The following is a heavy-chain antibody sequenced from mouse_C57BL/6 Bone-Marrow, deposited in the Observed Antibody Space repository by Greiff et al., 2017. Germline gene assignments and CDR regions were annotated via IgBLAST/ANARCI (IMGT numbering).Heavy chain of an antibody. D-gene: IGHD1-1*02. CDR2: IYPGDGDT. CDR1: GYAFSSSW. CDR3: ARGGDEYAMDY. Sequence: QVQLQQSGPELVKPGASVKISCKASGYAFSSSWMNWVKQRPGQGLEWIGRIYPGDGDTNYNGKFKGKATLTADKSSSTAYMQLSSLPSEDSAVYFCARGGDEYAMDYWGQGTSVTVSS. J-gene: IGHJ4*01. V-gene: IGHV1-82*01.